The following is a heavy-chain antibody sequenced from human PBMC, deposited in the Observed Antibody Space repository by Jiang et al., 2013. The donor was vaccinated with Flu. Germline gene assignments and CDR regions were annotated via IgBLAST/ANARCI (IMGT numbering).Heavy chain of an antibody. CDR3: ARGVGSVYWFDP. CDR1: GGSISSSSYY. CDR2: IYYSGST. V-gene: IGHV4-39*07. D-gene: IGHD6-19*01. J-gene: IGHJ5*02. Sequence: PGLVKPSETLSLTCTVSGGSISSSSYYWGWIRQPPGKGLEWIGSIYYSGSTYYNPSLKSRVTISVDTSKNQSSLKLSSVTAADTAVYYCARGVGSVYWFDPWGQGTLVTVSS.